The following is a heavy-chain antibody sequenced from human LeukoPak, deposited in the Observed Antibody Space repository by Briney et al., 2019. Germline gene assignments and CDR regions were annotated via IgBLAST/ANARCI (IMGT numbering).Heavy chain of an antibody. Sequence: SGPALVQPTRTLTLTCTFSGLSLSTSGMRVSWIRQPPEKALEWLTLMDWDEDKFYSTWLKNRIIIAEETAKSKVVLRMTNMDPVDTATYYCARTSYDCSGGTCYLHFDYWGQGTLVTVSS. J-gene: IGHJ4*02. CDR3: ARTSYDCSGGTCYLHFDY. CDR2: MDWDEDK. D-gene: IGHD2-15*01. CDR1: GLSLSTSGMR. V-gene: IGHV2-70*04.